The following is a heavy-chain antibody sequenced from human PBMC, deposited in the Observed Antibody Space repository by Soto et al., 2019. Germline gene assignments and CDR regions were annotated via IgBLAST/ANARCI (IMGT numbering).Heavy chain of an antibody. Sequence: QVQLVQSGAEVKKPGSSVKVSCKASGGTFSNYGFSWVRQAPGQGLEWMGGIFPIFGTIQYAQKFQGRLTLTADKSTSTAYMELTILRSEDTAVYYCASDLSTGGGHNALHIWGQGTMVAVSS. J-gene: IGHJ3*02. CDR2: IFPIFGTI. CDR3: ASDLSTGGGHNALHI. V-gene: IGHV1-69*06. CDR1: GGTFSNYG. D-gene: IGHD3-10*01.